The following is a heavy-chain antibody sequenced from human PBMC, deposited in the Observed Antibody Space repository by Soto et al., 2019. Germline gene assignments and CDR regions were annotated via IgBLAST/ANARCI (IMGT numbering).Heavy chain of an antibody. D-gene: IGHD3-22*01. CDR1: GGTVSSYA. J-gene: IGHJ6*02. CDR3: ARDGPRYYSMIVVVTGAGMDV. CDR2: IIPIFGTA. V-gene: IGHV1-69*13. Sequence: AAGKVSCKASGGTVSSYAISCVRQAPGQVLEWMGGIIPIFGTANYAQKFQGRVTITADESTSTAYMELSSLRSEDTAVYYCARDGPRYYSMIVVVTGAGMDVWGQGTTVTVS.